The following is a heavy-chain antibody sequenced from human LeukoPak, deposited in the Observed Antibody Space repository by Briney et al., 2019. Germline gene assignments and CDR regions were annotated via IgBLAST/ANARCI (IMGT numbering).Heavy chain of an antibody. CDR2: IYPGDSDT. CDR1: GYSFTSYW. V-gene: IGHV5-51*01. CDR3: ARRSGSRSYRPFDY. D-gene: IGHD3-10*01. Sequence: GESLKISCKGSGYSFTSYWIGWVRQMPGKGLEWMGIIYPGDSDTRYSSSFQGQVTISADKTTSTAYLQWSSLKASDTAMYYCARRSGSRSYRPFDYWGQGTMVTVSS. J-gene: IGHJ4*03.